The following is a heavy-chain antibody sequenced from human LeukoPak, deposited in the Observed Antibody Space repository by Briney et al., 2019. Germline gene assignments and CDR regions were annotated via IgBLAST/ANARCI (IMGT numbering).Heavy chain of an antibody. CDR3: ARGGYYGSGNDFRFDP. J-gene: IGHJ5*02. CDR1: DDSITMYY. CDR2: IYYSGST. V-gene: IGHV4-59*01. D-gene: IGHD3-10*01. Sequence: SETLSLTCSVSDDSITMYYWSWIRQPPGKGLEWIGYIYYSGSTNYNPSLKSRVTISVETSKNQFSLKLKSVTAADTAVYYCARGGYYGSGNDFRFDPWGQGTLVTVSS.